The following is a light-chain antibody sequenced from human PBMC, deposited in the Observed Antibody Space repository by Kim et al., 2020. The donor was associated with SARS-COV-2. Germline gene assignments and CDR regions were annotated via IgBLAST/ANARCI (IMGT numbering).Light chain of an antibody. J-gene: IGLJ1*01. CDR2: DVS. CDR3: SSYTSSSTYV. Sequence: QSVLTQPASVSGSPGQSITISCTGTSSDVGGYNYVSWYQQHPGKAPKLMIYDVSKLPSGVSNRFSGSKSGNTASLTISGLQAEDEADYYCSSYTSSSTYVFGTGTKVTVL. CDR1: SSDVGGYNY. V-gene: IGLV2-14*01.